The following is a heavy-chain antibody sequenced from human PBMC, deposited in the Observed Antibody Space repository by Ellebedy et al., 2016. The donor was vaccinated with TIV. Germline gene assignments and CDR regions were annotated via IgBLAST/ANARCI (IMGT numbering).Heavy chain of an antibody. CDR1: GFTFSNCA. CDR2: MSGSGGST. D-gene: IGHD3-3*01. V-gene: IGHV3-23*01. Sequence: GESLKISCAASGFTFSNCAMNWVRQAPGKGLEWVSGMSGSGGSTYYSDSVKGRFTISRDNSKNTLFLQMNSLRAEDTAVYYCVQAGLPRFFEGLFPYYFDHWGQGTLVTVSS. CDR3: VQAGLPRFFEGLFPYYFDH. J-gene: IGHJ4*02.